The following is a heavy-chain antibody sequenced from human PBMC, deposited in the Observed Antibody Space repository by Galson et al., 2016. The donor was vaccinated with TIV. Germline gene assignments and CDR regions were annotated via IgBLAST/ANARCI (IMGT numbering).Heavy chain of an antibody. CDR2: IRYDESKE. CDR1: GFTFSSYG. V-gene: IGHV3-30*02. CDR3: AKKTTGGNFDY. D-gene: IGHD1-14*01. J-gene: IGHJ4*02. Sequence: SLRLSCATSGFTFSSYGMHWVRQAPGKGLEWVAFIRYDESKEYYADSVKGRFTISRDNSKNTLYLQMNSLRPEDTAAYYCAKKTTGGNFDYWGQGTLVTVSS.